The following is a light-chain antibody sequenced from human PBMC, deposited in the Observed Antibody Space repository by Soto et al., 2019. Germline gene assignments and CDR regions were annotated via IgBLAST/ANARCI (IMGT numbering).Light chain of an antibody. V-gene: IGKV1-5*03. CDR1: QSISSW. CDR3: KLSTTHLWP. CDR2: KAS. Sequence: SAAAVCANVEDRVTLTCRASQSISSWLAWYQQKAGKAPKLLIYKASALESGVPSRFSGSGSGTEFTLTISSLEPEDVATYYSKLSTTHLWPCAHGTILDI. J-gene: IGKJ1*01.